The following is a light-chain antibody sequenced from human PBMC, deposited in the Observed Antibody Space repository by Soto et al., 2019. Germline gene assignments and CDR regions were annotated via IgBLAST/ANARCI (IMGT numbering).Light chain of an antibody. V-gene: IGKV1-5*01. CDR1: QSITSW. J-gene: IGKJ1*01. CDR2: DAS. CDR3: QQYNRYWT. Sequence: DIQMTQSPSTLSASVGDRVTITCRASQSITSWLAWHQQKPGKAPKLLIYDASSLENGVPSRFSGSGSGTVFTLTISSLQPDDYATYYCQQYNRYWTFGQGTKVEVK.